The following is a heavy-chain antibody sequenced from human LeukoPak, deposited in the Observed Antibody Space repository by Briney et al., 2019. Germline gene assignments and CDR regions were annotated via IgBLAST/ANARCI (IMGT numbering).Heavy chain of an antibody. V-gene: IGHV3-48*02. J-gene: IGHJ4*02. D-gene: IGHD3-10*01. CDR1: GFTFSASN. Sequence: GGSLRLSCAASGFTFSASNMNWVRQAPEKGLEWVSSISSGSSAIYYADSVRGRFTISRDNAKKSLCLQMNSLRDEDTAVYYCARGDGWFGELSNFDYWGQGTLVTVSS. CDR2: ISSGSSAI. CDR3: ARGDGWFGELSNFDY.